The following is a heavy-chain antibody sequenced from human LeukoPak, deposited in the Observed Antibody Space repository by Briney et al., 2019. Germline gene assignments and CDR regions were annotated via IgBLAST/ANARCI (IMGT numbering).Heavy chain of an antibody. CDR1: GGSIGGYY. CDR2: IYYYGST. V-gene: IGHV4-59*08. D-gene: IGHD5-12*01. Sequence: SETLSLTCTVSGGSIGGYYWSWIRQPPGKGLEWIGYIYYYGSTNNNPSLKSRVAISVDTSKNQSSLRLTSVTAADTAVYYCARGFGENSGYDFWGQGTLVTVSS. CDR3: ARGFGENSGYDF. J-gene: IGHJ4*02.